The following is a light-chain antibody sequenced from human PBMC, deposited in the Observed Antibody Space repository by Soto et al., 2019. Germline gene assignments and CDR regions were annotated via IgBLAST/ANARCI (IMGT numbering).Light chain of an antibody. CDR1: QSISSY. Sequence: DIQMTQSPSSLSASVGDRVTITCRASQSISSYLNWYQQKPGKAPKLLIYAASSLQSGVPSRFSGSGSGTDFTLTISSLQPEDFATYFCQQSDRNPPTFGQGTKVDI. CDR2: AAS. CDR3: QQSDRNPPT. V-gene: IGKV1-39*01. J-gene: IGKJ1*01.